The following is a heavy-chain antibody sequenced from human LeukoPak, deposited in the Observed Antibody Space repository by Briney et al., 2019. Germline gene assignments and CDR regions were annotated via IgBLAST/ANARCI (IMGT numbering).Heavy chain of an antibody. CDR2: IYYSGST. J-gene: IGHJ4*02. CDR1: GGSISSYY. V-gene: IGHV4-59*12. D-gene: IGHD3-10*01. Sequence: SEALYLTCTVSGGSISSYYWSWIRQPPGKGLEWIGYIYYSGSTNYHPSLKSQVTISVDTSKNQFSLKLSPVNAADTAVYYCARVLVRGVITYFDYWGQGTLVTVSS. CDR3: ARVLVRGVITYFDY.